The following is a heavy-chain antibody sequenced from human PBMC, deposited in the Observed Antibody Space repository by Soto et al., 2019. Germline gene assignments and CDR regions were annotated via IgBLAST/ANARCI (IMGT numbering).Heavy chain of an antibody. D-gene: IGHD3-22*01. V-gene: IGHV1-69*13. J-gene: IGHJ6*02. CDR1: GGTFSRYA. CDR3: ARGRYYYDSSGYYFVYYHYGMDV. CDR2: IIPIFGTE. Sequence: SVKVSCKASGGTFSRYAISWVRQAPGQGLEWMGGIIPIFGTENYAQKLQGRVTITADESTSTAYMELSSLRPEDTAVYYCARGRYYYDSSGYYFVYYHYGMDVWGQGTTVTVSS.